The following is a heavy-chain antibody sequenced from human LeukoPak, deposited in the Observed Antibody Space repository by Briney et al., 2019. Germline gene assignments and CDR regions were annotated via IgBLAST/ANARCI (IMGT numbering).Heavy chain of an antibody. D-gene: IGHD6-13*01. CDR2: ISGSGGST. V-gene: IGHV3-23*01. Sequence: GGSLRLSCAASGFTFSSYVMSWVRQAPGKGLEWVSAISGSGGSTYYADSVKGRFTISRDNSKNTLYLQMNSLRAEDTAVYYCAKDRGYSSSWYDYWGQGTLVTVSS. J-gene: IGHJ4*02. CDR3: AKDRGYSSSWYDY. CDR1: GFTFSSYV.